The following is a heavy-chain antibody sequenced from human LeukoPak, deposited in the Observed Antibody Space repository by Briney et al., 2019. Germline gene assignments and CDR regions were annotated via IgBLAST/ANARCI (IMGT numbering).Heavy chain of an antibody. CDR1: GFTFSSYG. CDR2: VHFDGTTK. Sequence: PGGSLRLSCAASGFTFSSYGMHWVRQAPGKGLEWVAFVHFDGTTKYSGDSVKGRFTVSRDISKDILYLQMDSLRPEDTAVYYCAKDQCTRTRCDGYPGHWGQGTLVAVSS. V-gene: IGHV3-30*02. J-gene: IGHJ4*02. CDR3: AKDQCTRTRCDGYPGH. D-gene: IGHD2-2*03.